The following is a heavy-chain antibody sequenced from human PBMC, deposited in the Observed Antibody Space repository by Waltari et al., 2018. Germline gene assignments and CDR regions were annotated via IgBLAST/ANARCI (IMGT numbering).Heavy chain of an antibody. Sequence: QVQLQQWGAGLLKPSETLSLTCAVYGGSFSGYYWSWIRQPPGKGLEWIGEINHSGSTSYNPSLRSRVTISVDTSKNQFSLKRSSVTAADTAVYYCARGRFQAGTGGLGYYYYMDVWGKGTTVTVSS. V-gene: IGHV4-34*01. J-gene: IGHJ6*03. CDR3: ARGRFQAGTGGLGYYYYMDV. CDR1: GGSFSGYY. D-gene: IGHD3-16*01. CDR2: INHSGST.